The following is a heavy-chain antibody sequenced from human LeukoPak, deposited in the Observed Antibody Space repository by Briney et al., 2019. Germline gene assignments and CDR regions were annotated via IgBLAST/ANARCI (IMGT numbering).Heavy chain of an antibody. J-gene: IGHJ4*02. CDR2: ISAYNGNT. CDR1: GYTFTSYD. CDR3: ARDPPQMVRGVPFDY. D-gene: IGHD3-10*01. V-gene: IGHV1-18*01. Sequence: GASVKVSCKASGYTFTSYDISWVRQAPGQGLEWMGWISAYNGNTNYAQKFQGRVTMTRDTSTSTVYMELSSLGSEDTAVYYCARDPPQMVRGVPFDYWGQGTLVTVSS.